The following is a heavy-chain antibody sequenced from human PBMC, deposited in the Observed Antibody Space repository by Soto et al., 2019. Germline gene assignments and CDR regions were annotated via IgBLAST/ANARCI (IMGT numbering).Heavy chain of an antibody. Sequence: GGSRMLSCAASGFSFSSDCMIWVRQAPGKGLEWVANIKQDGSEKYYVDSVKGRFTISRDNAKNSLYLQMNSLRAEDKAVYYCARDAGGYDNWGQGTLVTVSS. CDR2: IKQDGSEK. CDR1: GFSFSSDC. CDR3: ARDAGGYDN. D-gene: IGHD5-12*01. J-gene: IGHJ4*02. V-gene: IGHV3-7*01.